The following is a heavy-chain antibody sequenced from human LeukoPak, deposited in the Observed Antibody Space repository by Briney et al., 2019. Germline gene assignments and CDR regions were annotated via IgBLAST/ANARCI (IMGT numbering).Heavy chain of an antibody. CDR1: GFTFSSYG. CDR2: IWYDGSNK. D-gene: IGHD3-22*01. J-gene: IGHJ4*02. V-gene: IGHV3-33*01. Sequence: GGSLRLSCAASGFTFSSYGMHWVRHAPGKGLEWVAVIWYDGSNKYYADSVKGRFTISRDNSKNTLYLQMNSLRAEDTAVYYCARTMMTATVDYWGQGTLVTVSS. CDR3: ARTMMTATVDY.